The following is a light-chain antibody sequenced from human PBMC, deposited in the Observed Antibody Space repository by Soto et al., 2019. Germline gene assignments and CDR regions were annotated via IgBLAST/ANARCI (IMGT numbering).Light chain of an antibody. J-gene: IGKJ4*01. Sequence: EIVLTQSPATLSLSPGQRATLSCRASQSISSNLAWYQQKRGQAPRLLIYDASTRATGIPARFSGSGSGTDFTLTISSLEPEDFAVYYCQRRFNWPPLTFGGGTKVEIK. CDR3: QRRFNWPPLT. CDR1: QSISSN. CDR2: DAS. V-gene: IGKV3-11*01.